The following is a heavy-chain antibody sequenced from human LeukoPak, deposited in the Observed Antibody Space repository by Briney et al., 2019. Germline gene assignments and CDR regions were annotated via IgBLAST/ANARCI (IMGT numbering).Heavy chain of an antibody. V-gene: IGHV3-21*01. CDR1: GFTFSSYG. Sequence: PGGSLRLSCAASGFTFSSYGMHWVRQAPGKGLEWVSSISSSSSYIYYADSVKGRFTISRDNAKNSLYLQMNSLRVEDTAVYYCARDGSSGSLGYWGQGTLVTVSS. J-gene: IGHJ4*02. CDR3: ARDGSSGSLGY. D-gene: IGHD3-22*01. CDR2: ISSSSSYI.